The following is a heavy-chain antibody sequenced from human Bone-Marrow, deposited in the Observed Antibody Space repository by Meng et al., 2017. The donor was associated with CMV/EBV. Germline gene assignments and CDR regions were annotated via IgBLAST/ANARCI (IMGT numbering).Heavy chain of an antibody. CDR1: GFTFSSYW. CDR3: ARDRSWGDYGWFDP. CDR2: IKQDGSEK. Sequence: GESLKISSAASGFTFSSYWMSWVRQAPGKGLEWVANIKQDGSEKYYVDSVKGRFTISRDNAKNSLYLQMNSLRAEDTAVYYCARDRSWGDYGWFDPWGQGTLVTVSS. V-gene: IGHV3-7*01. J-gene: IGHJ5*02. D-gene: IGHD3-16*01.